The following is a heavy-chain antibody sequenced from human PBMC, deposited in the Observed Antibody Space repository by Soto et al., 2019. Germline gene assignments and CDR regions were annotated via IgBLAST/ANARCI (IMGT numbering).Heavy chain of an antibody. V-gene: IGHV1-18*01. Sequence: QVQLVQSGAEVKKPGASVKVSCKASGYTFTSYAISWVRQAPGQGLEWMGWISAYNGNTNYAQKLQGRVTMTTDTSTSAACMELRSRRSGDTAVYYCARDAPPEDYWGQGTLVTVSS. CDR3: ARDAPPEDY. CDR2: ISAYNGNT. CDR1: GYTFTSYA. J-gene: IGHJ4*02.